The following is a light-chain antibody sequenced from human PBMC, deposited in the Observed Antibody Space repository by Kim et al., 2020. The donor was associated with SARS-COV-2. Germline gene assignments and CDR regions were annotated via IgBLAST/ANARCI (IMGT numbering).Light chain of an antibody. CDR1: KLGDKY. Sequence: SVPPGQPASITCSGDKLGDKYACWYQQKPGQSPVLVIYQDSKRPSGIPERFSGSNSGNTATLTISGTQAMDEADYYCQAWDSSTAVFGTGTKVTVL. V-gene: IGLV3-1*01. J-gene: IGLJ1*01. CDR2: QDS. CDR3: QAWDSSTAV.